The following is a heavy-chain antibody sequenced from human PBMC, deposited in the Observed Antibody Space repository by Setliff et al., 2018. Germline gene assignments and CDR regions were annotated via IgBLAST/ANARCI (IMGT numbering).Heavy chain of an antibody. CDR1: GASVSSFDYY. Sequence: SETLSLTCTVSGASVSSFDYYWSWIHQPPGKGLEYIGHISHGVSTSYSPSLKSRLSISADTSKNQFSLKLTSVTAADTAVYYCARTHCTTTSCFYFHYWGQGTVVTVSS. CDR2: ISHGVST. CDR3: ARTHCTTTSCFYFHY. V-gene: IGHV4-30-4*01. D-gene: IGHD2-2*01. J-gene: IGHJ4*02.